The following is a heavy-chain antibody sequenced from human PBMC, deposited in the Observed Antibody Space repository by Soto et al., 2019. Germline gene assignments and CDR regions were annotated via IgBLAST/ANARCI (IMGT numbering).Heavy chain of an antibody. CDR2: IRHDGSKT. V-gene: IGHV3-33*01. J-gene: IGHJ6*01. CDR1: GFTLSSFG. D-gene: IGHD1-20*01. CDR3: ARDFITGATCSGPSYYEMDV. Sequence: PGGSLRLSCAASGFTLSSFGIHWVRQAPGKGMEWVAVIRHDGSKTSYVDSVKGRFTISRDNYRNMVFLQMDSLRAEDTAVYRCARDFITGATCSGPSYYEMDVWGRGTTVTVSS.